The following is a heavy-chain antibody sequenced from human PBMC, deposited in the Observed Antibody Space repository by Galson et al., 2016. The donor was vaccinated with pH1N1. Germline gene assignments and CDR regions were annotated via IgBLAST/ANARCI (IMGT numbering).Heavy chain of an antibody. Sequence: PALVKPTQTLTLTCSFSGFSLSTGGVAVGWIRQPPGKALEWLALIYWDDDRRYSPSLRSRLTITKDTSKNQVVLRMTNMDPVDTATYYCAHIYSNYFLDYWGQGTLVTVSS. CDR1: GFSLSTGGVA. D-gene: IGHD4-11*01. CDR2: IYWDDDR. CDR3: AHIYSNYFLDY. J-gene: IGHJ4*02. V-gene: IGHV2-5*02.